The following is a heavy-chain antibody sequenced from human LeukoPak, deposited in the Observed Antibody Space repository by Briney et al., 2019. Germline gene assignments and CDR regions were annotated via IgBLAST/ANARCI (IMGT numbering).Heavy chain of an antibody. J-gene: IGHJ4*02. CDR1: GYSFTNYW. CDR3: ARSVRGYDSSGYYYEYFDY. CDR2: IYPGDSDT. Sequence: GESLKISCKGSGYSFTNYWIGWVRQMPGKGLEWMGIIYPGDSDTRYSPSFQGQVTISADKSISTAYLQWSSVKASDTAMYYCARSVRGYDSSGYYYEYFDYWGQGTLVTVSS. V-gene: IGHV5-51*01. D-gene: IGHD3-22*01.